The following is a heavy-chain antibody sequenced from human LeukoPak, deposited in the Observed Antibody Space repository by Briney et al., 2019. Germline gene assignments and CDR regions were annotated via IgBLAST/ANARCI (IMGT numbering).Heavy chain of an antibody. CDR2: ISSGGSTI. CDR3: ARDLGYSSGWH. J-gene: IGHJ4*02. Sequence: PGGSLRLSCAASGFTFISSEMNWVRQAPGQGLEWVSYISSGGSTIYYADSVRGRFTISRDNAKNSLFLQMDSLRAEDTAVYYCARDLGYSSGWHWGQGTLVTVTS. V-gene: IGHV3-48*03. D-gene: IGHD6-19*01. CDR1: GFTFISSE.